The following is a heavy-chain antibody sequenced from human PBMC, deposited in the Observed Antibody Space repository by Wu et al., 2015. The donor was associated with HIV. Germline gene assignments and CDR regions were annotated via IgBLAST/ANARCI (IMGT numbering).Heavy chain of an antibody. CDR3: VRSWDAFDI. V-gene: IGHV1-8*01. J-gene: IGHJ3*02. CDR2: MNPNNTNT. D-gene: IGHD1-26*01. CDR1: GYTFTSYD. Sequence: QEQLVQSGAEVKKPGASVRVSCKASGYTFTSYDINWVRQATGQGLEWMGWMNPNNTNTGYAQKFQGRVTMTRNTSISTAYMELSSLRSEDTAVYYCVRSWDAFDIWGQGTMVTVSS.